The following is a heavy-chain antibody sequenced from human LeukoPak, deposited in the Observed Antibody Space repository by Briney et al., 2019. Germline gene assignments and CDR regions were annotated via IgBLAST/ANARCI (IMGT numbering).Heavy chain of an antibody. CDR1: GFTFSSYG. CDR3: AKSLGVLGSYHSVDY. D-gene: IGHD3-16*02. J-gene: IGHJ4*02. Sequence: PGRSLRLSCAASGFTFSSYGMHWVRQAPGKGLEWVAVISYDGSNKYYADSVKGRFTISRDNSKNTLYLQMNSLRAEDTAVYYCAKSLGVLGSYHSVDYWGQGTLVTVSS. V-gene: IGHV3-30*18. CDR2: ISYDGSNK.